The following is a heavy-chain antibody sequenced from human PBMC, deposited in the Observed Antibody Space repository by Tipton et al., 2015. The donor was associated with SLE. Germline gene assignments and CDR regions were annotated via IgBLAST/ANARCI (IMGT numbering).Heavy chain of an antibody. CDR1: GGSITSYY. V-gene: IGHV4-59*01. D-gene: IGHD3-9*01. J-gene: IGHJ5*02. CDR3: AGGGFDYPNWFDP. CDR2: VYHGGGS. Sequence: LRLSCTVSGGSITSYYWTWIRQPPGKRLEWIGFVYHGGGSNYNPSLESRVTMSVDTSKNQLSLKLTSVTAADTAIYYCAGGGFDYPNWFDPCVQRTLVTVSS.